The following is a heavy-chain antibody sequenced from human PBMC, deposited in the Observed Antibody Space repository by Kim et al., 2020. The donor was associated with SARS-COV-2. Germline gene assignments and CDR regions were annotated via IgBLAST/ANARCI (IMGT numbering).Heavy chain of an antibody. D-gene: IGHD2-15*01. CDR1: GFKFSGSA. CDR3: TRHVSCTGGSCYSFDY. Sequence: GGSLRLSCAASGFKFSGSAMHWVRQASGKGLEWVGRIRSRVNSYATAYAASVKGRFTISRDDSRNTAYLQMNSLKTEDTAVYYCTRHVSCTGGSCYSFDYWGQGPLVTVSS. J-gene: IGHJ4*02. V-gene: IGHV3-73*01. CDR2: IRSRVNSYAT.